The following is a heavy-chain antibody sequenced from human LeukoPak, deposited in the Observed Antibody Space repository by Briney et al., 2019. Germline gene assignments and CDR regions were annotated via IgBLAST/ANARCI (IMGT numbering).Heavy chain of an antibody. Sequence: SVKVSCKASGGSFSSYAISWVRQAPGQGLEWMGGITPIFGTADYAQKFQGRVTITTDESTGTAYMELSSLRSEDTAVYYCARVYGANNDWFDPWGQGTLVTVSS. V-gene: IGHV1-69*05. D-gene: IGHD4-23*01. CDR3: ARVYGANNDWFDP. CDR2: ITPIFGTA. J-gene: IGHJ5*02. CDR1: GGSFSSYA.